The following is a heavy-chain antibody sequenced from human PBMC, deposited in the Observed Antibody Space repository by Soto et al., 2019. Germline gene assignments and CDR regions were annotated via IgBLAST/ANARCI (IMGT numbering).Heavy chain of an antibody. V-gene: IGHV3-33*08. CDR2: IWNDGSNC. CDR1: GFTFHNYG. Sequence: QVKLVESGGGVVQPGRSLRLSCGASGFTFHNYGMHWVRQAPGKGLEWVAVIWNDGSNCYYANSVKGRFTISRDNSKNTLHLQMSILRAEDTAVYYCARRQISPPTRGAATARGAMDVWCQATAVTVSS. J-gene: IGHJ6*02. CDR3: ARRQISPPTRGAATARGAMDV. D-gene: IGHD6-13*01.